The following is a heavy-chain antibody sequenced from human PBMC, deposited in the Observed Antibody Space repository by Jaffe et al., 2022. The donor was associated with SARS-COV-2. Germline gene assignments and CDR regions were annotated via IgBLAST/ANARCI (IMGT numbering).Heavy chain of an antibody. J-gene: IGHJ6*02. D-gene: IGHD6-13*01. V-gene: IGHV3-20*01. Sequence: EVQLVESGGGVVRPGGSLRLSCAASGFTFDDYGMSWVRQAPGKGLEWVSGINWNGGSTGYADSVKGRFTISRDNAKNSLYLQMNSLRAEDTALYHCARSSGSSWSVGPYYYGMDVWGQGTTVTVSS. CDR3: ARSSGSSWSVGPYYYGMDV. CDR2: INWNGGST. CDR1: GFTFDDYG.